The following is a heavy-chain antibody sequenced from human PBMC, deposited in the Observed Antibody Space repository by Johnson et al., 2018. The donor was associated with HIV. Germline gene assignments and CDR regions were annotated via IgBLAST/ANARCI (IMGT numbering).Heavy chain of an antibody. CDR3: ASTSSGWFYAFDI. V-gene: IGHV3-13*01. CDR2: IGPAADT. CDR1: GFTFSSYD. Sequence: MLLVESGGGFVQPGGSLRLSCAASGFTFSSYDILWVCPATGKGLESVSPIGPAADTYSPGSVMGRFTVDRENAKNSFYLQMNSLRAGDTAVFYCASTSSGWFYAFDIWGQGTMVTVAS. J-gene: IGHJ3*02. D-gene: IGHD6-19*01.